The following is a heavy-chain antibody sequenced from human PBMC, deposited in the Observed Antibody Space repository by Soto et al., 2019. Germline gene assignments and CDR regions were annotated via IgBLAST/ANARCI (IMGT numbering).Heavy chain of an antibody. V-gene: IGHV3-33*01. CDR2: IWYDGSNK. CDR3: ATPAGDDSRGPRPYYYYYYYMDV. J-gene: IGHJ6*02. D-gene: IGHD3-22*01. Sequence: GGSLRLSCAASGFTFSSYGMHWVRQAPGKGLEWVAVIWYDGSNKYYADSVKGRFTISRDNSKNTLYLQMNSLRAEDTAVYYCATPAGDDSRGPRPYYYYYYYMDVWGQGTTVT. CDR1: GFTFSSYG.